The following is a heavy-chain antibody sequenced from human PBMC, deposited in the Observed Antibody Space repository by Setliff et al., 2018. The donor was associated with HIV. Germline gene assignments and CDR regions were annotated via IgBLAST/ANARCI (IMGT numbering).Heavy chain of an antibody. J-gene: IGHJ4*02. V-gene: IGHV4-4*02. CDR3: VRNSGWALGS. D-gene: IGHD3-16*01. Sequence: SETLSLTCTVSGDSIDSPHCWRCVRQSLEKGLEWIGEVCQRGGINYYPFFWSRAIISMDKPRSYFSLRLTSVTAADTAIDFCVRNSGWALGSWGQGILVTVSS. CDR1: GDSIDSPHC. CDR2: VCQRGGI.